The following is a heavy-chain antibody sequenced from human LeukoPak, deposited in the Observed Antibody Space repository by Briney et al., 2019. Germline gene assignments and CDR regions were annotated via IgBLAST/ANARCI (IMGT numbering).Heavy chain of an antibody. J-gene: IGHJ4*02. D-gene: IGHD3-22*01. V-gene: IGHV3-30*03. CDR3: ARGGVYYYDSSGYYSYFDY. Sequence: GGSLRLSCAASGFTFSSYGMHWVRQAPGKGLEWVAVKGRSTISRDTSQNTVYLQMNSLRPEDTAVYYCARGGVYYYDSSGYYSYFDYWGQGTLVTVSS. CDR1: GFTFSSYG.